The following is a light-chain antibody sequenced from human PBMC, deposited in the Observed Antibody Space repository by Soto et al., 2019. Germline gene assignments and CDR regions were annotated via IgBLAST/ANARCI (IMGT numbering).Light chain of an antibody. CDR2: GAS. CDR3: QQFGSSPLFI. V-gene: IGKV3-20*01. CDR1: QSVSSSY. J-gene: IGKJ3*01. Sequence: EIVLTQSPGTLSLSPGERATLSCRASQSVSSSYLAWYQQKPGQAPRLLIYGASIRATGIPARFSGSGSGTDFTLTNSRVEPEDLGVYYCQQFGSSPLFIFGPGTKVDVK.